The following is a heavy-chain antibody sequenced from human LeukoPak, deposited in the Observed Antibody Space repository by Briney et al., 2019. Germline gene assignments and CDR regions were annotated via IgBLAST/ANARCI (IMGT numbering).Heavy chain of an antibody. J-gene: IGHJ4*02. Sequence: QSLKISCKGSGYSFTSYWIGWVRQMPGKGLEWMGIIYPGDSDTRYSPSFQGQVTTSADKSISTAYLQWSSLKASDTAMYYCARQRRTVTTGWYFDYWGQGTLVTVSS. CDR2: IYPGDSDT. CDR3: ARQRRTVTTGWYFDY. V-gene: IGHV5-51*01. CDR1: GYSFTSYW. D-gene: IGHD4-17*01.